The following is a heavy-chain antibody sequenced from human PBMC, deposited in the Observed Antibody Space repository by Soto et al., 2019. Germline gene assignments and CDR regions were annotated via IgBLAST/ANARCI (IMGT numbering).Heavy chain of an antibody. D-gene: IGHD3-9*01. J-gene: IGHJ6*02. CDR2: INAGNGNT. Sequence: ASVKVSCKASGYTFTSYAVHWVRQAPGQRLEWMGWINAGNGNTKYSQKFQGRVTITRDTSASTAYMELSSLRSEDTAVYYCARGEYYDILTGYGYYYYGMDVWGQGTTVTVS. CDR3: ARGEYYDILTGYGYYYYGMDV. V-gene: IGHV1-3*01. CDR1: GYTFTSYA.